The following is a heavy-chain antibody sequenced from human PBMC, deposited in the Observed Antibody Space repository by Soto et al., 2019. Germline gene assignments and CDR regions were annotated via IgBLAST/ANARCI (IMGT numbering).Heavy chain of an antibody. J-gene: IGHJ6*02. Sequence: QVQLVQSGAEVKKPGSSVKVSCKASGGTFGSYAISWVXXXXXQXXEWMGGIIPIPGTANYAQKFQGRVTIAADESTSTAYIELSSLRSEDTAVYYCARSQGSSTSLEIYYYYYYGMDVWGQGTTVTVSS. V-gene: IGHV1-69*01. CDR3: ARSQGSSTSLEIYYYYYYGMDV. CDR1: GGTFGSYA. CDR2: IIPIPGTA. D-gene: IGHD2-2*01.